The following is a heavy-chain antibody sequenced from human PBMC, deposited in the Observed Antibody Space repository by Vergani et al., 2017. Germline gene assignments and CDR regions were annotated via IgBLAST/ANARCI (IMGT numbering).Heavy chain of an antibody. Sequence: QVDLIESEGGVVQPGRSLTLSCVASGFTFSSHGMHWVRQAPGKGLEWVAVIWYDGSNKYYGDSVKGRFTISRDNSKNTLYLQMNSLRVEDTAVYYCARWGNEKRLDSWGQGTLVTVSS. CDR3: ARWGNEKRLDS. D-gene: IGHD1-1*01. J-gene: IGHJ5*01. V-gene: IGHV3-33*01. CDR1: GFTFSSHG. CDR2: IWYDGSNK.